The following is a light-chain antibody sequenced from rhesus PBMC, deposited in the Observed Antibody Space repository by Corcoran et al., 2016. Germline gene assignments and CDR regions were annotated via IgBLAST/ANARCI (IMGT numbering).Light chain of an antibody. CDR1: QSISSW. J-gene: IGKJ1*01. Sequence: DIQMTQSPSSLSASVGDIVTITCRASQSISSWLAWYPQKPGKDPKLLIYKASSLQSGVPSRFSGIGSGTDFTLTISSLQSEDFATYYCQHYSNSPPWTFGQGTKVEIK. V-gene: IGKV1-22*01. CDR3: QHYSNSPPWT. CDR2: KAS.